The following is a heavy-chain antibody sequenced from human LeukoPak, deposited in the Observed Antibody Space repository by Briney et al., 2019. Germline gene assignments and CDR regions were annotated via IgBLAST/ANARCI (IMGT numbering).Heavy chain of an antibody. CDR1: GGSISSSSYY. Sequence: SETLSLTCTVSGGSISSSSYYWGWIRQPPGKGLEWIGSIYYSGSTYYNPSLKSRVTISVDTSKNQFSLKLSSVTAADTAVYYCARQSQGTTMVRGVIYYWGQGTLVTVSS. J-gene: IGHJ4*02. CDR3: ARQSQGTTMVRGVIYY. D-gene: IGHD3-10*01. CDR2: IYYSGST. V-gene: IGHV4-39*01.